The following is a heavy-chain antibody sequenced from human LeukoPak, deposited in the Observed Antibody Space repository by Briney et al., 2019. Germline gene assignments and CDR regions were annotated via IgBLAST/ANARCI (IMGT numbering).Heavy chain of an antibody. CDR3: AREYCTTNSCYIWGLGY. V-gene: IGHV3-64*02. CDR2: IASNGGTK. D-gene: IGHD2-2*02. J-gene: IGHJ4*02. Sequence: GGSLRLSCAASGFSYSTYTMRWVRQAPGKGLEYVSGIASNGGTKYYADSVKGRFTISRDNFKNTVYLQMDSLRTEDMAVYYCAREYCTTNSCYIWGLGYWGQGTLVTVSS. CDR1: GFSYSTYT.